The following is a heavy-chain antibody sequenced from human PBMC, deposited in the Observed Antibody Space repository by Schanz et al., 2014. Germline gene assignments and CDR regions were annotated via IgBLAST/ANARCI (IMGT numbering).Heavy chain of an antibody. CDR3: AREQIMAAAGLVDY. D-gene: IGHD6-13*01. V-gene: IGHV3-48*04. CDR2: ISGTTTYT. J-gene: IGHJ4*01. CDR1: GFTFNSYA. Sequence: DVQLLESGGGLVQPGGSLRLSCAASGFTFNSYAMTWVRQAPGKGLEWVSYISGTTTYTNYADSVKGRFTISRDNAKNSLYLQMNSLRAEDTAGYYCAREQIMAAAGLVDYWGHGTLVTVSS.